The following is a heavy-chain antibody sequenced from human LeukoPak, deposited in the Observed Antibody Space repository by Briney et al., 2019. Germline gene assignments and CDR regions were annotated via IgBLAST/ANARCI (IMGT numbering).Heavy chain of an antibody. CDR3: AKDRCSSTSCYLFDY. CDR1: GFTFSSYA. V-gene: IGHV3-23*01. J-gene: IGHJ4*02. CDR2: FSGSGGST. Sequence: GGSLRLSCAASGFTFSSYAMSWVRQAPGKGLELVSAFSGSGGSTYYADSVKGRFTISRDNSKNTLFLQMNSLRAEDTAVYYFAKDRCSSTSCYLFDYWGQGTLVTVSS. D-gene: IGHD2-2*01.